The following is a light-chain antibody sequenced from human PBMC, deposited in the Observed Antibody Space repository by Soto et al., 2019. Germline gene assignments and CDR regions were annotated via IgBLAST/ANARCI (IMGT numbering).Light chain of an antibody. J-gene: IGLJ1*01. CDR3: SSYTSSSTRV. CDR2: DVN. V-gene: IGLV2-14*01. CDR1: SSDVGGYNY. Sequence: QSVLTQPASVSGSPGQSITISCTGTSSDVGGYNYVSWYQQNPGKAPKLMIYDVNNRPPGVSYRFSGSKSGNTASLTISGLQAEDEADYYCSSYTSSSTRVYGTGTKVTVL.